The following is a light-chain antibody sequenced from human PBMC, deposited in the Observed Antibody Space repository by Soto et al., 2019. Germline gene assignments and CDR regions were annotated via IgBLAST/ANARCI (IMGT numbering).Light chain of an antibody. J-gene: IGLJ2*01. CDR1: SSDVGSYNY. CDR3: SSYTSSSTLL. V-gene: IGLV2-14*01. CDR2: EVS. Sequence: QSVLTQPASVSGSPGQSITISCTGTSSDVGSYNYVSWYQQHPGKAPKLMIYEVSNRPSGVSNRFSGSKSGNTASLTISGLQAEAEAAYYCSSYTSSSTLLFGGGTQLTVL.